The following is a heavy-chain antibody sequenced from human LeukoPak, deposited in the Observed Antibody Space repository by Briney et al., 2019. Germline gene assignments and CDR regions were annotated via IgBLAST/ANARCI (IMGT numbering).Heavy chain of an antibody. D-gene: IGHD4-23*01. CDR2: INGDGSGT. V-gene: IGHV3-74*01. Sequence: PGGSLRLSCAASGFTFSSYWMHWVRQAPGKGLVWVSLINGDGSGTGYADSVRGRFTVSRDNAKNTLFLQMNSLGAEDTAVFYCARARSVGPPTGFDYWGQGTLVTVSS. J-gene: IGHJ4*02. CDR3: ARARSVGPPTGFDY. CDR1: GFTFSSYW.